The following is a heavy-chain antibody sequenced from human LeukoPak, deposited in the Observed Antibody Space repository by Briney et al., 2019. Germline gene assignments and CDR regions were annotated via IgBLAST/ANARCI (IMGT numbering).Heavy chain of an antibody. Sequence: GGSLRLSCAASGFTFDDYAMHWVRQAPGKGLEWVSGISWNSGSIGYADSVKCRFTISRDNAKNSLYLQMNSLRAEDTALYYCAKDREGLGNDYFDYWVQGTLVTVSS. CDR2: ISWNSGSI. CDR3: AKDREGLGNDYFDY. J-gene: IGHJ4*02. V-gene: IGHV3-9*01. CDR1: GFTFDDYA.